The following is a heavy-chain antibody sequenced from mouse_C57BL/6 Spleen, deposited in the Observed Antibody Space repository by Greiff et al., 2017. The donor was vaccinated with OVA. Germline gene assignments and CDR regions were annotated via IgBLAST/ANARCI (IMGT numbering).Heavy chain of an antibody. J-gene: IGHJ2*01. CDR3: ARSFPGITTVVAPFDY. CDR1: GYAFSSSW. V-gene: IGHV1-82*01. D-gene: IGHD1-1*01. CDR2: IYPGDGDT. Sequence: QVQLQQSGPELVKPGASVKISCKASGYAFSSSWMNWVKQRPGKGLEWIGRIYPGDGDTNYNGKFKGKATLTADKSSSTAYMQLSSLTSEDSAVYFCARSFPGITTVVAPFDYWGQGTTLTVSS.